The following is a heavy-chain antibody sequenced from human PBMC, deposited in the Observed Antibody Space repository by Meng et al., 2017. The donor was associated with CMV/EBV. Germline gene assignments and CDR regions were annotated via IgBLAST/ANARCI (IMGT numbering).Heavy chain of an antibody. D-gene: IGHD6-19*01. CDR1: GGSFSGYY. CDR2: INHSGST. J-gene: IGHJ4*02. Sequence: SETLSLTCAVYGGSFSGYYWSWIRQPPGKGLEWIGEINHSGSTNYTPSLKSRVTISVDTSKNQFSLKLSSVTAADTAVYYCARGSDGYSSGWYRYWGQGTLVTVSS. CDR3: ARGSDGYSSGWYRY. V-gene: IGHV4-34*01.